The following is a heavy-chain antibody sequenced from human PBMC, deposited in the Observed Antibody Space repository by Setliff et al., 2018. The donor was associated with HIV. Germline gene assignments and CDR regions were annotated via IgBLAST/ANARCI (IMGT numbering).Heavy chain of an antibody. Sequence: SETLSLTCAVSGYSISSGYYRGWIRQPPGRGLEWIGNIYHSGGTHYNPSLRSRVTISVDTSKNHFSLKLSSVTAADTAVFYCARVPFTTGFDYWGQGILVTVSS. V-gene: IGHV4-38-2*01. CDR3: ARVPFTTGFDY. CDR1: GYSISSGYY. CDR2: IYHSGGT. D-gene: IGHD3-3*01. J-gene: IGHJ4*02.